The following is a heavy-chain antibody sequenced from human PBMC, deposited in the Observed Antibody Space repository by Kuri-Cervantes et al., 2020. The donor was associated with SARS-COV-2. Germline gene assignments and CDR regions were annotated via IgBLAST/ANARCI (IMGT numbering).Heavy chain of an antibody. V-gene: IGHV3-7*05. D-gene: IGHD3-22*01. Sequence: ETLSLTCAASGFTLSNYWMSWVRQAPGKGLEWAANIKQDGSERYYVDSVKGRFTISRDNAKNSLYLQMNSLRAEDSAVYYCARDYYDSSGYSSFDYWGQGALVTVSS. CDR3: ARDYYDSSGYSSFDY. CDR2: IKQDGSER. J-gene: IGHJ4*02. CDR1: GFTLSNYW.